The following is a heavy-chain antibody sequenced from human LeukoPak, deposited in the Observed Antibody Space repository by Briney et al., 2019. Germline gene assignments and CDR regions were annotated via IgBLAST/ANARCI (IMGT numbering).Heavy chain of an antibody. J-gene: IGHJ3*02. CDR2: INPNSGGT. D-gene: IGHD1-20*01. CDR1: GYTFTGYY. Sequence: ASVKVSCKASGYTFTGYYMHWVRQAPGQGLAWMGWINPNSGGTNYAQKFQGRVTMTRDTSISTAYMELSRLRSDDTAVYYCAREDNWNGGAFDIWGQGTMVTVSS. CDR3: AREDNWNGGAFDI. V-gene: IGHV1-2*02.